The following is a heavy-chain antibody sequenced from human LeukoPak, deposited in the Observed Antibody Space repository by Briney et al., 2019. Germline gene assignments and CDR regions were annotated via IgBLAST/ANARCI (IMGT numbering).Heavy chain of an antibody. CDR3: AKDRGDNAARSRFDP. CDR1: GGSFSGYY. CDR2: INHSGST. J-gene: IGHJ5*02. D-gene: IGHD4-17*01. Sequence: PSETLSLTCAVYGGSFSGYYWSWIRQPPGKGLEWIGEINHSGSTNYNPSLKSRVTISVDTSKNQFSLKLSSVTAADTAVYYCAKDRGDNAARSRFDPWGQGTLVTVSS. V-gene: IGHV4-34*01.